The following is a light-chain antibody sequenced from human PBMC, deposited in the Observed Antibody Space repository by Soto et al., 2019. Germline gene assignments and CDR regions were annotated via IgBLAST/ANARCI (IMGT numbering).Light chain of an antibody. CDR3: MQGTHWPIT. CDR2: KVS. V-gene: IGKV2-30*02. J-gene: IGKJ5*01. CDR1: QSVVHSDGIAY. Sequence: MTQSPLSLPVTIGQGSSISYRASQSVVHSDGIAYCSWYQQRPRRSPRRLIYKVSNRDSGVPARFSGSGSGTDFALKISRVEAEDVGVYYCMQGTHWPITFGQGTRLEIK.